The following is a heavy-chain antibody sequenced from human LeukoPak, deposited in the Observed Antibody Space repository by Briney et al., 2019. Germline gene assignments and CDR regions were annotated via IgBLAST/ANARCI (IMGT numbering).Heavy chain of an antibody. D-gene: IGHD3-9*01. J-gene: IGHJ5*02. CDR1: GGSISSSSYY. CDR2: IYYSGST. V-gene: IGHV4-39*01. Sequence: SETLSLTCTVSGGSISSSSYYWGWIRQPPGTGLEWIGSIYYSGSTYYNPSLKSRVTISVDTSKNQFSLKLSSVTAADTAVYYCARTYYDILTGSTLNWFDPWGQGTLVTVSS. CDR3: ARTYYDILTGSTLNWFDP.